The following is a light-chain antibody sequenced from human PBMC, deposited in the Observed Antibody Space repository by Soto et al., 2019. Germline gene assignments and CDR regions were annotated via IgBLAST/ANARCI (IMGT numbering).Light chain of an antibody. J-gene: IGLJ1*01. CDR3: SSYTSSSTRV. CDR1: SRDIGGYNY. Sequence: QSALTQPASVSGSPGQSITISCTGTSRDIGGYNYVSWHQQHPGKAPKVIITEVSNRPSGVSDRFSGSKSGNTASLTISGLQAEDEADYYCSSYTSSSTRVFGTGTQLTVL. V-gene: IGLV2-14*01. CDR2: EVS.